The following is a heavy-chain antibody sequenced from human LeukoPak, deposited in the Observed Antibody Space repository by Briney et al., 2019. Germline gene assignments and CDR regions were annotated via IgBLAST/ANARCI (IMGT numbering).Heavy chain of an antibody. CDR3: AGDTPPGGDYYFDY. J-gene: IGHJ4*02. D-gene: IGHD3-16*01. V-gene: IGHV3-33*01. CDR1: GFSFSTYG. Sequence: GGSLRLSCAASGFSFSTYGMHWVRQAPGKGLEWVALIWNAGTNTYYADSVKGRFTISRNNSKNTLYLQMNSLRAEDTAVYYCAGDTPPGGDYYFDYWGQGTLVIVSS. CDR2: IWNAGTNT.